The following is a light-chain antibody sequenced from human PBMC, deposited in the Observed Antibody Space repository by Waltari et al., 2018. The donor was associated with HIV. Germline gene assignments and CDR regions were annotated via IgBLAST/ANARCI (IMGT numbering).Light chain of an antibody. J-gene: IGLJ2*01. V-gene: IGLV3-27*01. CDR3: YSAADNNEV. CDR2: KDS. CDR1: VLAKKY. Sequence: SNELTQPSSVSVPPGQTARITCSGDVLAKKYARWFQQKPGQAPVLVIYKDSERPSGIPERFSGSGSGTTVTLTSSGAQVEDEADYYCYSAADNNEVFGGGTKLTVL.